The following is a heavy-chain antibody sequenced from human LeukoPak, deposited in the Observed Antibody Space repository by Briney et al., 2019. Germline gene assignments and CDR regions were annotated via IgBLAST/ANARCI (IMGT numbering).Heavy chain of an antibody. V-gene: IGHV4-59*11. CDR3: ARGYDSSAYYPLNY. J-gene: IGHJ4*02. CDR1: GGSLSTHH. Sequence: SETLSLTCVVSGGSLSTHHWSWIRQSPGRGLEWIGYISDSGSTNYNPSLKSRVTISVDTSKNQFSLMLSSVTAADTAVYYCARGYDSSAYYPLNYWGQGTLVTVSS. D-gene: IGHD3-22*01. CDR2: ISDSGST.